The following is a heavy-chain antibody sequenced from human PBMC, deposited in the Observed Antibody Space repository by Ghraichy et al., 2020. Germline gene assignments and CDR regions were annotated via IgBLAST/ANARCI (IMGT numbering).Heavy chain of an antibody. J-gene: IGHJ6*01. Sequence: ASVKVSCRVSGGTLTELSMHWVRQAPGKGLEWMGGFDPEDGEIMYAQNFQGRVTMTEDTSAHTAYMELSSLRSEDTAVYYCATDDRGQAARGPVQDHYYGMDVWGQGTTVTVSS. CDR1: GGTLTELS. V-gene: IGHV1-24*01. D-gene: IGHD6-6*01. CDR2: FDPEDGEI. CDR3: ATDDRGQAARGPVQDHYYGMDV.